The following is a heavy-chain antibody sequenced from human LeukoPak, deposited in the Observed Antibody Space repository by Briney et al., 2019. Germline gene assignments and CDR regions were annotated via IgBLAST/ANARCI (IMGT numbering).Heavy chain of an antibody. CDR3: ATAGPYYYGSGSYPSPLLDV. V-gene: IGHV1-24*01. CDR1: GYTLTELS. Sequence: ASVKVSCKVSGYTLTELSMHWVRQAPGKGLEWMGGFDPEDGETIYAQEFQGRVTMTEDTSTDTAYMELSSLRSEDTAVYYCATAGPYYYGSGSYPSPLLDVWGQGTTVTVSS. CDR2: FDPEDGET. J-gene: IGHJ6*02. D-gene: IGHD3-10*01.